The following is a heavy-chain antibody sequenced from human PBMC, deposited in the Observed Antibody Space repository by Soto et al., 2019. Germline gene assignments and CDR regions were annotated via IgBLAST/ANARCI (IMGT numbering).Heavy chain of an antibody. Sequence: EVQLVESGGGLVQPGGSLRLSCAASGFTFSSYEMNWVRQAPGKGLEWVSYISSSGSTIYYADSVKGRFTISRDNAKNSLDLQMNSLRAEDTAVYYCARVGGLVRGWFAPWGQGTLVTVSS. CDR3: ARVGGLVRGWFAP. CDR2: ISSSGSTI. J-gene: IGHJ5*02. D-gene: IGHD6-19*01. CDR1: GFTFSSYE. V-gene: IGHV3-48*03.